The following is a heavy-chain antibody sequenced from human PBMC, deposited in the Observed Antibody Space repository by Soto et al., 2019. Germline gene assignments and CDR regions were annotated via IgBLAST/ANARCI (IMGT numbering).Heavy chain of an antibody. V-gene: IGHV3-53*01. Sequence: HPVGCMRLSCSASEFILSSNYMNWVRQAQGKGLECVSTIYGSGSTYYADSVKGRFTISRDNSKNTLYLQMNSLRAEDTAVYYCAGRVGATNYGMDVWGQGTTVTVSS. CDR1: EFILSSNY. CDR3: AGRVGATNYGMDV. J-gene: IGHJ6*02. D-gene: IGHD1-26*01. CDR2: IYGSGST.